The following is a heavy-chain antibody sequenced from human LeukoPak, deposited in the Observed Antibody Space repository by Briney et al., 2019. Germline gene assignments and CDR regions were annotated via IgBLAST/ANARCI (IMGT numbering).Heavy chain of an antibody. CDR3: ARGRIAKIVVVHSFHYGMDV. V-gene: IGHV4-34*01. CDR2: INDYTGNT. CDR1: GGSFTDYF. J-gene: IGHJ6*02. Sequence: SETLSLTCDVFGGSFTDYFWTWIRQSPGKGLEWIGEINDYTGNTNYNPSLNSRVSISLEKSKNQFSLEQRSVTAADTAVYYCARGRIAKIVVVHSFHYGMDVWGQGTTVTVSS. D-gene: IGHD3-22*01.